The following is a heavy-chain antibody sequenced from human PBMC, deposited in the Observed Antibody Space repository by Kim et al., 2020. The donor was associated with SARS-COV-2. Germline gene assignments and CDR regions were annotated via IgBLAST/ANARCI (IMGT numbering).Heavy chain of an antibody. J-gene: IGHJ4*02. V-gene: IGHV5-51*01. Sequence: RYSPSFQGQVTISADKSITTAYLQWSSLKASDTAMYYCARRSGSNWYTDYWGQGTLVTVSS. D-gene: IGHD6-13*01. CDR3: ARRSGSNWYTDY.